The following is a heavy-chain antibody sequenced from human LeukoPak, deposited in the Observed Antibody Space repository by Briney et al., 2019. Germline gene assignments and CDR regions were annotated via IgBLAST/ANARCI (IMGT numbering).Heavy chain of an antibody. CDR1: GFTFSDYY. V-gene: IGHV3-11*01. Sequence: GGSLRLSCAASGFTFSDYYMSWIRQAPGKGLEWVSYISSSGSTIYYADSVKGRFTISRDNAKNSLYLQMNSLRAEDTAVYYCARASVLSGWYLVLFDPWGQGTLVTVSS. D-gene: IGHD6-19*01. CDR3: ARASVLSGWYLVLFDP. J-gene: IGHJ5*02. CDR2: ISSSGSTI.